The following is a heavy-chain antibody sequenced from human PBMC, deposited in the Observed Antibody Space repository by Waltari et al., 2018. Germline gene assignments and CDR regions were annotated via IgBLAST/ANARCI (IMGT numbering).Heavy chain of an antibody. V-gene: IGHV3-23*03. CDR1: GFTFSSYA. D-gene: IGHD1-26*01. CDR2: IYSGGSST. Sequence: EVQLLESGGGLVQPGGSLRLSCAASGFTFSSYAMSWVRQAPGKGLEWVSVIYSGGSSTYYADSVKGRFTISRDKSKNTLYLQMNSLRAEDTAVYYCAKDFIGYYYYMDVWGKGTTVTVSS. J-gene: IGHJ6*03. CDR3: AKDFIGYYYYMDV.